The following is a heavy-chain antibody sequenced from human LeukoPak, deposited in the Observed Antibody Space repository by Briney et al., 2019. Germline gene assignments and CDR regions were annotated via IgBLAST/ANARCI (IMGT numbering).Heavy chain of an antibody. V-gene: IGHV3-74*01. D-gene: IGHD4-17*01. CDR3: AKDRGDPFSFHY. CDR2: INSDGSST. CDR1: GFTFSSYW. J-gene: IGHJ4*02. Sequence: GGSLRLSCAASGFTFSSYWMHWVRQAPGKGLVWVSRINSDGSSTSYADSVKGRFTISRDNFRNTVFLQMNSLRAEDTAVYYCAKDRGDPFSFHYWGQGTLVTVSS.